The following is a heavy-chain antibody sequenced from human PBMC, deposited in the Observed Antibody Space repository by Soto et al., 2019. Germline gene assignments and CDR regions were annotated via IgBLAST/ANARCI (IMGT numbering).Heavy chain of an antibody. J-gene: IGHJ6*02. CDR2: ISASGRTT. CDR1: GFTFSYYD. CDR3: ARDLAWKRGKVGRYYYGMDV. D-gene: IGHD1-1*01. Sequence: GSLRLSFSSSGFTFSYYDLSWVRQAPCKGLEWVSSISASGRTTYYADSVKGRFTISRDNTKNSLYLQMDSLRVEDTAVYYCARDLAWKRGKVGRYYYGMDVWGQGTTVTVSS. V-gene: IGHV3-11*04.